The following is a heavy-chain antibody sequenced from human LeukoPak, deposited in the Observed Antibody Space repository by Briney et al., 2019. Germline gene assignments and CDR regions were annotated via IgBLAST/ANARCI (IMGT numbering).Heavy chain of an antibody. D-gene: IGHD3-22*01. J-gene: IGHJ3*02. CDR1: GGSISSGGYS. CDR2: IYTSGST. V-gene: IGHV4-61*02. Sequence: SETLSLTCAVSGGSISSGGYSWSWIRQPAGKGLEWIGRIYTSGSTNYNPSLKSRVTMSVDTSKNQFSLKLSSVTAADTAVYYCARTYYYDSSGYYLGVAFDIWGQGTMVTVSS. CDR3: ARTYYYDSSGYYLGVAFDI.